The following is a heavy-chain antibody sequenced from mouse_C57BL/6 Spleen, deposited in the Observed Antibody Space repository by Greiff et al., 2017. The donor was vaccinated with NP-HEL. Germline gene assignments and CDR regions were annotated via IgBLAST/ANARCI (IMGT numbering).Heavy chain of an antibody. CDR3: ARFNDSTIYYAMDY. J-gene: IGHJ4*01. Sequence: QVQLQQPGAELVKPGASVKMSCKASGYTFTSYWITWVKQRPGQGLEWIGDIYPGSGSTNYNEKFKSKATLTVDTSSSTAYMQLSSLTSEDSAVYYCARFNDSTIYYAMDYWGQGTSVTVSS. CDR2: IYPGSGST. CDR1: GYTFTSYW. V-gene: IGHV1-55*01. D-gene: IGHD1-1*01.